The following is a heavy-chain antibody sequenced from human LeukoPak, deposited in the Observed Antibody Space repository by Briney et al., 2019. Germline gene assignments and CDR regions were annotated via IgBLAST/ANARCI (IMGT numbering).Heavy chain of an antibody. D-gene: IGHD5-12*01. J-gene: IGHJ6*03. CDR2: IDPSGGST. V-gene: IGHV1-46*01. CDR1: GYTFTSYY. Sequence: ASVKVSCKASGYTFTSYYMHWVRQVPGQGLEWMGIIDPSGGSTSFAQKFQGRVTMTRGMSTSTVYMELSSLRSEDTAVYYCARDGSGYSGSSLHYYYYMDVWGKGTTVTVSS. CDR3: ARDGSGYSGSSLHYYYYMDV.